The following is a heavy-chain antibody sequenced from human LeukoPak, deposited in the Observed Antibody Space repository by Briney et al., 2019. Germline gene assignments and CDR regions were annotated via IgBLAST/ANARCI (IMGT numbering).Heavy chain of an antibody. CDR2: IYTSGST. Sequence: SQTLSLTCTVSGGSISSGSYYWSWIRQPAGKGLEWIGRIYTSGSTNYNPSLKSRVTISVDTSKNQFSLKLSSVTAADTAVYYCVRGGYYYDSRGGTFDIWGQGTMVTVSS. CDR3: VRGGYYYDSRGGTFDI. D-gene: IGHD3-22*01. CDR1: GGSISSGSYY. J-gene: IGHJ3*02. V-gene: IGHV4-61*02.